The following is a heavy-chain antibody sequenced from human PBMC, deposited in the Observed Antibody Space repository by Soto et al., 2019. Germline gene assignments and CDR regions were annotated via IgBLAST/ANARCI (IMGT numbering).Heavy chain of an antibody. D-gene: IGHD3-9*01. V-gene: IGHV3-30-3*01. CDR2: ISYDGSNK. CDR3: SRGGDYDILTGYWDDAFDI. CDR1: GFAFSSYA. J-gene: IGHJ3*02. Sequence: GGSLRLSCAASGFAFSSYAMHWVRQAPGKGLEWVAVISYDGSNKYYADSVKGRFTISRDNSKSTLYLQMNSLRAEDTAVYYCSRGGDYDILTGYWDDAFDIWGQGTMVTVSS.